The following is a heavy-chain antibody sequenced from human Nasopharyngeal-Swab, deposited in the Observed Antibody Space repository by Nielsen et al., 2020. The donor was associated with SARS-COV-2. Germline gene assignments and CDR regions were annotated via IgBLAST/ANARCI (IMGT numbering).Heavy chain of an antibody. Sequence: SVKVSCKASGGTFSSYAISWVRQAPGQGLEWMGGIIPIFGTANYAQKLQGRVTMTTDTSTSTAYMELRSLRSDDTAVYYCARVRGGSSSWYQGSDAFDIWGQGTMVTVSS. CDR3: ARVRGGSSSWYQGSDAFDI. J-gene: IGHJ3*02. V-gene: IGHV1-69*05. CDR2: IIPIFGTA. CDR1: GGTFSSYA. D-gene: IGHD6-13*01.